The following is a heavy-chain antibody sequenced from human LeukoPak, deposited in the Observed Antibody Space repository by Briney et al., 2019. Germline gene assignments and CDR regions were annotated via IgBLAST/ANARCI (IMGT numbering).Heavy chain of an antibody. CDR2: INAGNGNT. Sequence: GASVKVSCKASGGTFSSYAISWVRQAPGQRLEWMGWINAGNGNTKYSQKFQGRVTITRDTSASTAYMELSSLGSEDTAVYYCAREDYDSSSFLFDYWGQGTLVTVSS. CDR1: GGTFSSYA. J-gene: IGHJ4*02. V-gene: IGHV1-3*01. CDR3: AREDYDSSSFLFDY. D-gene: IGHD3-22*01.